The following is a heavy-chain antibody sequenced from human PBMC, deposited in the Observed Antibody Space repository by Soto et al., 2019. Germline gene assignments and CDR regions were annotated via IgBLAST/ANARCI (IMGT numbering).Heavy chain of an antibody. CDR2: IIPILGIA. J-gene: IGHJ1*01. Sequence: QVQLVQSGAEVKKPGSSVKVSCEASGGTFSSYTISWVRQAPGQGLEWMGRIIPILGIANYAQKLQVRGTNTGDKSTSTTYMGLSSLRAEDTAADYCARGKCSGGSCDSRYLQPGGQGTQVTVSS. D-gene: IGHD2-15*01. CDR3: ARGKCSGGSCDSRYLQP. V-gene: IGHV1-69*02. CDR1: GGTFSSYT.